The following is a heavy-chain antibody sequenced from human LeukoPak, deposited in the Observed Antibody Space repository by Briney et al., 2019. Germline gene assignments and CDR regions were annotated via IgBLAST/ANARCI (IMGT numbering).Heavy chain of an antibody. CDR1: GCSISSYY. J-gene: IGHJ6*02. CDR3: ARQSRYYDYYGMDV. V-gene: IGHV4-59*08. Sequence: SETLSLTCTVSGCSISSYYWSWLRQPPGKGLEWVGYIYYGGSTNYNPSLKSRGTISVDTSNNQFSMKLSSVSAADTAVYYCARQSRYYDYYGMDVWGQGTTVTVSS. CDR2: IYYGGST.